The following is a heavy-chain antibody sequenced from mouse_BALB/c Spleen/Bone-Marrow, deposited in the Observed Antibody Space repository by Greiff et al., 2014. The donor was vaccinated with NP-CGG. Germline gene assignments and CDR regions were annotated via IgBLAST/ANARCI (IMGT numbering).Heavy chain of an antibody. Sequence: VQLKHSGPELVKPGASVKVSCKASGYAFASYNMHWVKQSHGKSLEWIGYIDPYNGGPRYNQKFKDKATLTVDKSSSTAYMHLNRLTSEDSAVYYCARGRSYYFDYWGQGTILTVSS. J-gene: IGHJ2*01. CDR1: GYAFASYN. CDR2: IDPYNGGP. CDR3: ARGRSYYFDY. V-gene: IGHV1S135*01. D-gene: IGHD1-1*01.